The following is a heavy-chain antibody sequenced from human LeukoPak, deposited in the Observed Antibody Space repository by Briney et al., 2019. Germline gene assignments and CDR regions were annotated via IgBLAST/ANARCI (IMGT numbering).Heavy chain of an antibody. D-gene: IGHD6-13*01. CDR1: GGSISSGGYY. J-gene: IGHJ5*02. V-gene: IGHV4-31*03. CDR2: IYYSGST. Sequence: SETLSLTCTVSGGSISSGGYYWSWIRQHPGKGLEWIGYIYYSGSTYYNPSLKSRVTISVDTSKNQFSLKLSSVTAADTAVYYCARAGAAAGTDWFDPWGQGTLVTVSS. CDR3: ARAGAAAGTDWFDP.